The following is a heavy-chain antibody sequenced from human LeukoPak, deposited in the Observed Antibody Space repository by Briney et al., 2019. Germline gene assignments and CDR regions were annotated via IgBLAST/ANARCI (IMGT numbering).Heavy chain of an antibody. Sequence: PGGSLRLSCAASGFTFSSYAMHWVRQAPGKGLEWVAVISYDRSNKYYADSVKGRFTISRDNSKNTLYLQMNSLRAEDTAVYYCARVTRYSNYVFDYWGQGTLVTVSS. D-gene: IGHD4-11*01. CDR3: ARVTRYSNYVFDY. J-gene: IGHJ4*02. V-gene: IGHV3-30-3*01. CDR2: ISYDRSNK. CDR1: GFTFSSYA.